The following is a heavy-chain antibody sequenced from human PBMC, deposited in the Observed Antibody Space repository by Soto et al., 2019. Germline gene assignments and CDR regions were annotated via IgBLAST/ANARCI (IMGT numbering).Heavy chain of an antibody. CDR1: GYTFTSYY. V-gene: IGHV1-46*01. Sequence: ASVKVSCKASGYTFTSYYRHWVRQAPGQGLEWMGIINPSGGSTSYAQKFQGRVTMTRDTSTSTVYMELSSLRSEDTAVYYCAGLDTCLKESQIPYYYGMDVWGQGTTVTVSS. D-gene: IGHD3-3*01. CDR3: AGLDTCLKESQIPYYYGMDV. CDR2: INPSGGST. J-gene: IGHJ6*01.